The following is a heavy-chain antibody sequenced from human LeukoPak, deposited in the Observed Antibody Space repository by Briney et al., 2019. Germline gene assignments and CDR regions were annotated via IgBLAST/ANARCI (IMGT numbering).Heavy chain of an antibody. J-gene: IGHJ3*02. CDR1: GFTFSSNY. D-gene: IGHD2-2*01. Sequence: GGSLRLSCAASGFTFSSNYMSWVRQAPGKGLEWVSVIYSGDTTYYADSVKGRFTISRDNSKSTLYLHMNSLRAEDTAVYYCASGTNAWDAFDIWGQGTMVTVSS. CDR2: IYSGDTT. CDR3: ASGTNAWDAFDI. V-gene: IGHV3-53*01.